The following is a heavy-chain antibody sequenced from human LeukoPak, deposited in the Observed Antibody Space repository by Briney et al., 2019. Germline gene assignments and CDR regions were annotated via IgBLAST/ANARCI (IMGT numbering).Heavy chain of an antibody. V-gene: IGHV4-59*04. J-gene: IGHJ4*02. D-gene: IGHD1/OR15-1a*01. Sequence: PSETLSLTCSVSGVSISGSYWIWIRQSRGRGLEWIASIFYREGFSYGGTTFYNPSLESRVTISIDTSKNAFSLKLTSVTAADTAVYYCARQISENKDYWGQGTLVTVSS. CDR2: IFYREGFSYGGTT. CDR1: GVSISGSY. CDR3: ARQISENKDY.